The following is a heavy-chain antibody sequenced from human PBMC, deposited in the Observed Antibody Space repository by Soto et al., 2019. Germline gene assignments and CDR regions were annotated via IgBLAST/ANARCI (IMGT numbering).Heavy chain of an antibody. J-gene: IGHJ3*02. Sequence: PGGSLRLSCAASGFTFSSYSMNWVRQAPGKGLEWVSSISSSSSYIYYADSVKGRFTISRGNAKNSLYLQMNSLRAEDTAVYYCESAVPPAHSTTTSIPLWSHDAFDICGKGTMVTVSS. V-gene: IGHV3-21*01. CDR3: ESAVPPAHSTTTSIPLWSHDAFDI. CDR1: GFTFSSYS. D-gene: IGHD5-18*01. CDR2: ISSSSSYI.